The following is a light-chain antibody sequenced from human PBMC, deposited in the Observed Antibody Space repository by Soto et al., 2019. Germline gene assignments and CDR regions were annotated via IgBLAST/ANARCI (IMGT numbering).Light chain of an antibody. Sequence: QSVLTQPPSASGTPGQRVTISCSGSSSNIGSNTVNWYQQLPGTAPKLLIYSNNQRPSGVPDRVSGAKSGTSAALAISWLYSEDEDDYYWAAWEDSRNGPVFCGGTTLAV. J-gene: IGLJ3*02. V-gene: IGLV1-44*01. CDR3: AAWEDSRNGPV. CDR1: SSNIGSNT. CDR2: SNN.